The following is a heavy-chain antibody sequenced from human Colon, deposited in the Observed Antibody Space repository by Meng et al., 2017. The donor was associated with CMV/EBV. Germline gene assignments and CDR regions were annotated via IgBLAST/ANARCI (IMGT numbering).Heavy chain of an antibody. J-gene: IGHJ4*02. V-gene: IGHV3-21*01. Sequence: GESLKISCTASGFTFNNYALSWVRQPPGKGLQWVSSISSSTTYIYYADSLKGRFTVSRDNAKNSLFLQMHGLRAEDTAVYYCARGADFDFWGQGTLVTVSS. CDR3: ARGADFDF. D-gene: IGHD4/OR15-4a*01. CDR2: ISSSTTYI. CDR1: GFTFNNYA.